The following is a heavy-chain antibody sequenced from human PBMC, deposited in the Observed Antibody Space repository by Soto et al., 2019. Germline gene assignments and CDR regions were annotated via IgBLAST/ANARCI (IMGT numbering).Heavy chain of an antibody. J-gene: IGHJ4*02. D-gene: IGHD5-12*01. V-gene: IGHV3-7*05. CDR2: IKQDGSEK. CDR3: ARGLHRIVATTNFDY. Sequence: GSLRLSCAASRFTCSSYWMSWVRQAPGKGLEWVANIKQDGSEKYYVDSVKGRFTISRDNAKNSLYLQMNSLRAEDTAVYYCARGLHRIVATTNFDYWGQGTLVTVS. CDR1: RFTCSSYW.